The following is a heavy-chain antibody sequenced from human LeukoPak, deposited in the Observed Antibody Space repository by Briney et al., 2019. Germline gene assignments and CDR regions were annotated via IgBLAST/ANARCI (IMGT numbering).Heavy chain of an antibody. J-gene: IGHJ5*02. CDR1: GFTFSSYS. D-gene: IGHD2-21*02. CDR2: ISGSSSTI. Sequence: GGSLRLSCAASGFTFSSYSMNWVRQAPGKGLEWVSYISGSSSTIYYADSVKGRFTISRDNAKNSLYLQMNSLRAEDTAVYYCATLVVTAIRNWFDPWGQGTLVTVSS. CDR3: ATLVVTAIRNWFDP. V-gene: IGHV3-48*04.